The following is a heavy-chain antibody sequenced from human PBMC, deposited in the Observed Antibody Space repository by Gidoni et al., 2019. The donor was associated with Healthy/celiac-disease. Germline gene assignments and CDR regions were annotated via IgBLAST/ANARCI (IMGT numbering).Heavy chain of an antibody. D-gene: IGHD5-18*01. CDR3: ARGYSYGNVDYYYYGMDV. Sequence: QVQLVQSGAEVKKPGASVKVACKASGYTFTGSYMHWVRQAPGQGLEWMGWINPNSGGTNYAQKFQGWVTMTRDTSISTAYMELSRLRSDGTAVYYCARGYSYGNVDYYYYGMDVWGQGTTVTVSS. V-gene: IGHV1-2*04. CDR2: INPNSGGT. J-gene: IGHJ6*02. CDR1: GYTFTGSY.